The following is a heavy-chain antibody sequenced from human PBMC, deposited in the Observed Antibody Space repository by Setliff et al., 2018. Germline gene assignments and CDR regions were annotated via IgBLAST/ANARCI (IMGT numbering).Heavy chain of an antibody. J-gene: IGHJ4*02. CDR1: GYIFTRYG. CDR2: ISSYNGKT. D-gene: IGHD3-22*01. V-gene: IGHV1-18*01. CDR3: AREGGDGVSSGYYPPLDY. Sequence: SVKVSCKASGYIFTRYGISWVRQAPGQGLEWMGWISSYNGKTNYAQKLQGRVTMTTDTSTSTAYMELRSLRSDDTDIYYCAREGGDGVSSGYYPPLDYWGQGTLVTVSS.